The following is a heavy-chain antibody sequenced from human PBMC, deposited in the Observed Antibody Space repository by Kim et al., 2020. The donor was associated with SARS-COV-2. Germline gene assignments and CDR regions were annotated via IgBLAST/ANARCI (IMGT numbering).Heavy chain of an antibody. J-gene: IGHJ4*02. CDR3: ARDTGDYGDYTHDY. D-gene: IGHD4-17*01. Sequence: AQKFQGIVTMTRDTSTSTVYMELSSLRSEDTAVYYCARDTGDYGDYTHDYWGQGTLVTVSS. V-gene: IGHV1-46*01.